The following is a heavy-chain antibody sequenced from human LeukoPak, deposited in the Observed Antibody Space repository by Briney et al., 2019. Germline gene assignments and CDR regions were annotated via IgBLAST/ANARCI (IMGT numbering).Heavy chain of an antibody. CDR3: ARNDNDYSNNIIDY. J-gene: IGHJ4*02. D-gene: IGHD4-11*01. V-gene: IGHV4-4*07. CDR2: IYTSGST. Sequence: KTSETLSLTCTVSGGSISSYYWSWIRQPAGKGLEWIGRIYTSGSTNYNPSLKSRVTMSVDTSKNQFSLKLSSVTAADTAVYYCARNDNDYSNNIIDYWGQGTLVTVSS. CDR1: GGSISSYY.